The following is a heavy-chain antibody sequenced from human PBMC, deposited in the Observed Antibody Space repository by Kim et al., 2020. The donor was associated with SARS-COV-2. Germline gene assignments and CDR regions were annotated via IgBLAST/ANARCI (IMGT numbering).Heavy chain of an antibody. CDR3: ARRTEAGGYFDF. Sequence: TYYNPSLKRRVTISVDTSRNQFSLKLASVTAADPAVYYCARRTEAGGYFDFWGQGSPVTVAS. D-gene: IGHD3-16*01. CDR2: T. J-gene: IGHJ4*02. V-gene: IGHV4-39*01.